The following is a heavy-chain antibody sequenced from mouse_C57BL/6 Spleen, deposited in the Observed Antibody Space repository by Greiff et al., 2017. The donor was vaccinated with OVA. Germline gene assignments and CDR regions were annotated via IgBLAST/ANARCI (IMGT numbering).Heavy chain of an antibody. J-gene: IGHJ2*01. D-gene: IGHD1-3*01. CDR1: GFSLTSYG. CDR2: IWSDGST. Sequence: VKLMESGPGLVAPSQSLSITCTVSGFSLTSYGVHWVRQPPGKGLEWLVVIWSDGSTTYNSALKSRLSISKDNSKSQVFLKMNSLQTDDTAMYYCARHSGYHGYFDYWGQGTTLTVSS. CDR3: ARHSGYHGYFDY. V-gene: IGHV2-6-1*01.